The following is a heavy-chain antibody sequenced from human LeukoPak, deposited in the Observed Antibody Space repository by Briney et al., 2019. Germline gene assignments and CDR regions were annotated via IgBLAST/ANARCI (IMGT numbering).Heavy chain of an antibody. J-gene: IGHJ6*02. CDR2: INPSGGST. D-gene: IGHD3-3*01. V-gene: IGHV1-46*01. CDR1: GYTFTSYY. Sequence: GASVKVSCEASGYTFTSYYMHWVRQAPGQGLEWMGIINPSGGSTSYAQKFQGRVTMTRDTSTSTVYMELSSLRSEDTAVYYCARDGGVTYYDFWSGYYGMDVWGQGTTVTVSS. CDR3: ARDGGVTYYDFWSGYYGMDV.